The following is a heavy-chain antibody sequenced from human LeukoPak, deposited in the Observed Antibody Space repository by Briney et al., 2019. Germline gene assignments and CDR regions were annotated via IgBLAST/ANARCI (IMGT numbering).Heavy chain of an antibody. D-gene: IGHD5-24*01. Sequence: PGGSLRLSCAGSGFTVSSYYMSWVPQAPGKGLEWVALISYDGSNYYYADSVKGRFTISRDNSKNTLYLQMSSLRAEDTAVYYWAREWRPYSYGMDVWGQGTRVSVSS. CDR1: GFTVSSYY. CDR2: ISYDGSNY. CDR3: AREWRPYSYGMDV. V-gene: IGHV3-30*03. J-gene: IGHJ6*02.